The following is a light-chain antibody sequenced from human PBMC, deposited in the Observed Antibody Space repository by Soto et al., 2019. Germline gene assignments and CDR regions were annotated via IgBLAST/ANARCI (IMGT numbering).Light chain of an antibody. CDR1: QSVLQSSNNKNF. J-gene: IGKJ1*01. Sequence: IVMTQSPDSLTVSLGERATINCKSSQSVLQSSNNKNFLAWYQQKPGQPPKLLFYWASTRQSGVLDRFSGSGSGTDFTLTISSLQAEDVAVYYCQQYYSIPWTFGQGTKVDIK. V-gene: IGKV4-1*01. CDR2: WAS. CDR3: QQYYSIPWT.